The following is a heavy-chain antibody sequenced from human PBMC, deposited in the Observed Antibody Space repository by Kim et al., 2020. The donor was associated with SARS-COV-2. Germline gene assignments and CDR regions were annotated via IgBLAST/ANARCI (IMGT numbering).Heavy chain of an antibody. CDR2: ISYDGSNK. V-gene: IGHV3-30*04. D-gene: IGHD4-17*01. CDR3: AREGDYGDYDVWVWAMDV. CDR1: GFTFSSYA. J-gene: IGHJ6*02. Sequence: GGSLRLSCAASGFTFSSYAMHWVRQAPGKGLEWVSVISYDGSNKYYADSVKGRFTISRDNSKNTLYLQMNSLRAEDTAVYYCAREGDYGDYDVWVWAMDVWGQGTTVTVSS.